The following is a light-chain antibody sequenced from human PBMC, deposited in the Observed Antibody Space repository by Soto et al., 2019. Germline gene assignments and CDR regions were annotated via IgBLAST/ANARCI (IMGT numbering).Light chain of an antibody. CDR2: DAS. J-gene: IGKJ4*01. Sequence: EIVLTQSPATLSLSPGDTATLSCRVSQNINNYLAWYQQKSGQAPRLLIFDASNRATGIPPRISGRGSGTDFTLPISSLEPEDFAVYYCQQRTDWPPLTFGGGTKVEVK. V-gene: IGKV3-11*01. CDR3: QQRTDWPPLT. CDR1: QNINNY.